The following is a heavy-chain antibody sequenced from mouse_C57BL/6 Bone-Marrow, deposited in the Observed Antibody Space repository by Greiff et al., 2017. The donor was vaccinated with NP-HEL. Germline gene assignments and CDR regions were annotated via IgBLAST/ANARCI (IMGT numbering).Heavy chain of an antibody. V-gene: IGHV1-26*01. J-gene: IGHJ3*01. CDR3: ARKGYYGGSYEFAY. CDR1: GYTFTDYY. Sequence: VQLQQSGPELVKPGASVKISCKASGYTFTDYYMNWVKQSHGKSLEWIGDINPNNGGTSYNQKFKGKATLTVDKSSSTAYMELRSLTSEDSAVYYCARKGYYGGSYEFAYWGQGTLVTVSA. CDR2: INPNNGGT. D-gene: IGHD1-1*01.